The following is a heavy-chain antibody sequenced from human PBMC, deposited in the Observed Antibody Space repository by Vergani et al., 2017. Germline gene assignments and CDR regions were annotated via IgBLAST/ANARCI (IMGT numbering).Heavy chain of an antibody. CDR2: ISYDGTQK. Sequence: QVHLVESGGGVAQPGRSLRLSCVVSGFTSSYYGMHWVRQAPGKGVEWVAVISYDGTQKYYADSVKGRFTITRDNSKRTLYLQMNSLRTEDTSVYYCPTKSCGTPCCQIGYFREWGQGTLVTVSS. D-gene: IGHD2-15*01. V-gene: IGHV3-30*03. CDR1: GFTSSYYG. CDR3: PTKSCGTPCCQIGYFRE. J-gene: IGHJ1*01.